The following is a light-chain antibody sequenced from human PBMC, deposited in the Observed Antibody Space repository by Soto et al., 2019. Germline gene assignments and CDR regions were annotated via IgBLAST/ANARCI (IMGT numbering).Light chain of an antibody. CDR1: QSVSSSY. CDR2: GAS. J-gene: IGKJ1*01. Sequence: EIVLTQYPVTLSLSPGERATLSCRVSQSVSSSYLAWYQQKPGQAPRLLIYGASSRATGIPDRFSGSGSGTDFTLTISRLEPEDFAVYYCQQYGSSPRTFGQGTKVDIK. V-gene: IGKV3-20*01. CDR3: QQYGSSPRT.